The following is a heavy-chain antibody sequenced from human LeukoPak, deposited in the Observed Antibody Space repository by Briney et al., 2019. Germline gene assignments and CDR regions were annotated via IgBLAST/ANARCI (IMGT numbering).Heavy chain of an antibody. J-gene: IGHJ4*02. CDR3: ARQSSGWYFDY. CDR2: IYYSGST. Sequence: SETLSLTCTVSGGSISSSSYYWGWIRQPPGKGLEWIGSIYYSGSTYYNPSLKSRVTISVDTSKNQFSLKLSSVTAADMAVYYCARQSSGWYFDYWGQGTLVTVSS. D-gene: IGHD6-19*01. CDR1: GGSISSSSYY. V-gene: IGHV4-39*01.